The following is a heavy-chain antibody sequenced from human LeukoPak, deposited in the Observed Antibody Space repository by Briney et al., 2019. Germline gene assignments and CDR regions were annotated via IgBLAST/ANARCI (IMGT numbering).Heavy chain of an antibody. Sequence: PGGSLRLSCVASEFTFSSYNMNWVRQAPGKGLEWVANIKEDGSEEYYVDSVKGRFTISRDNAKNSLYLQMNSLRAEDTAVYYCARDTPTFDYWGQGTLVTVSS. V-gene: IGHV3-7*01. CDR2: IKEDGSEE. CDR3: ARDTPTFDY. D-gene: IGHD4-11*01. J-gene: IGHJ4*02. CDR1: EFTFSSYN.